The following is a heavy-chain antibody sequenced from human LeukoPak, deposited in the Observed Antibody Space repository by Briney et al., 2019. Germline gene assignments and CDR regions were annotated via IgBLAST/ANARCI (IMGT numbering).Heavy chain of an antibody. Sequence: ASVKVSCKASGYTFTGYYMHWVRQAPGQGLEWMGWIKPNSGGTNYAQKFQGRVTMTRDTSISTAYMELSRLRSDDTAVYYCAGGVLLWFGELLRSDAFDIWGQGTMVTVSS. CDR2: IKPNSGGT. CDR1: GYTFTGYY. V-gene: IGHV1-2*02. J-gene: IGHJ3*02. D-gene: IGHD3-10*01. CDR3: AGGVLLWFGELLRSDAFDI.